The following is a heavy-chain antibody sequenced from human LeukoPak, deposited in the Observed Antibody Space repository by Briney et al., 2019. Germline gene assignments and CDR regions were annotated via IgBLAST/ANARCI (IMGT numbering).Heavy chain of an antibody. CDR1: GGSISSSSYY. CDR2: IYYSGST. CDR3: ARSQLWPLGDY. Sequence: SETLSLTCTVSGGSISSSSYYWGWIRQPPGKGLEWIGSIYYSGSTYYNPSLKSRVTISVDTSKNQFSLKLSSVTAADTAVYCCARSQLWPLGDYWGQGTLVTVSS. D-gene: IGHD5-18*01. J-gene: IGHJ4*02. V-gene: IGHV4-39*01.